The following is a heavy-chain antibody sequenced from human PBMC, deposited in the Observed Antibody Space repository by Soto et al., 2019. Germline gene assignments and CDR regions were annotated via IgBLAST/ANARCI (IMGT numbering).Heavy chain of an antibody. CDR2: ISSTTNYI. Sequence: SLRLSCAASGFTFPRYSMNWVRQAPGKGLEWVSSISSTTNYIYYGDSMKGRFTISRDNGKNSLYLEIHSLRAEDTAVYYCARESEDLTSNFDYWGQGTLVTVSS. CDR3: ARESEDLTSNFDY. J-gene: IGHJ4*02. CDR1: GFTFPRYS. V-gene: IGHV3-21*06.